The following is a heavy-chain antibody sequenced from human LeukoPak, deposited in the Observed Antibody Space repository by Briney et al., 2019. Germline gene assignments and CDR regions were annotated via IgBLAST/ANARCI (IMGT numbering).Heavy chain of an antibody. CDR1: GGSINSGTLS. J-gene: IGHJ4*02. V-gene: IGHV4-61*09. CDR3: ARDRTFDRTFDY. Sequence: PSETLSLACTVSGGSINSGTLSWNWIRQPAGKGLEWIGHIYSSGSTNYNPSLKSRVTMSLDMSKNQFSLNLRSVTAADTAVYYCARDRTFDRTFDYWGQGTLVTVSS. D-gene: IGHD3-22*01. CDR2: IYSSGST.